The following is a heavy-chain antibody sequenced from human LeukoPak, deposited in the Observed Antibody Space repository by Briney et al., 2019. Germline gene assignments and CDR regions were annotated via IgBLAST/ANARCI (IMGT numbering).Heavy chain of an antibody. CDR3: ARARNGYNDY. CDR1: GFTFSDYY. CDR2: ISGSDNSI. D-gene: IGHD5-24*01. Sequence: GGSLRLSCAASGFTFSDYYMSWIRQAPGKGLEWISYISGSDNSIYYADSMKGRFTISRDNAKNSLYLQMSSLRDEDTAAYYCARARNGYNDYWGQGTLVTVSS. V-gene: IGHV3-11*01. J-gene: IGHJ4*02.